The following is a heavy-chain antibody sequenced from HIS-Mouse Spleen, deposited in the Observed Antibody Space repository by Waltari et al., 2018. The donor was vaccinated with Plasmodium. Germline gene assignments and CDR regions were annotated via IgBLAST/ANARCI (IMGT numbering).Heavy chain of an antibody. CDR1: GYSLSSGYY. V-gene: IGHV4-38-2*02. D-gene: IGHD2-15*01. Sequence: QVQLQESGPGLVKPSETLSLPCTVSGYSLSSGYYWGWIRQPPGKGLEWIGSIYHSGSTYYNPSLKSRVTISVDTSKNQFSLKLSSVTAADTAVYYCARSLGIASSYWYFDLWGRGTLVTVSS. CDR2: IYHSGST. J-gene: IGHJ2*01. CDR3: ARSLGIASSYWYFDL.